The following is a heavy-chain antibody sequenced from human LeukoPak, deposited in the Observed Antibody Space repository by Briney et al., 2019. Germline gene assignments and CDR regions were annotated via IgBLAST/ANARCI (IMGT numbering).Heavy chain of an antibody. D-gene: IGHD2-2*01. CDR3: ARGGRIVVVPAANQNYYMDV. CDR1: GYTFTSYD. Sequence: ASVKVSCKASGYTFTSYDINWVRQATGQGLEWMGWMNPNSGNTGYAQKFQGRVTITTDESTSTAYMELSSLRSEDTAVYYCARGGRIVVVPAANQNYYMDVWGKGTTVTVSS. V-gene: IGHV1-8*03. J-gene: IGHJ6*03. CDR2: MNPNSGNT.